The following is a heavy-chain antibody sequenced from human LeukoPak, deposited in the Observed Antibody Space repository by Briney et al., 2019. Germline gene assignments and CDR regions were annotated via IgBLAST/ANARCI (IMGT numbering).Heavy chain of an antibody. CDR2: ISWNSDNI. CDR1: GFTFEDYA. CDR3: ARGTMFPYYFDY. Sequence: GGSLRLSCTTSGFTFEDYAMHWVRQAPGKGLEWVSGISWNSDNIGYAESVKGRFTVSRDNAKNSLYLQMNSLRAEDTAVYYCARGTMFPYYFDYWGQGTLVTVSS. V-gene: IGHV3-9*01. D-gene: IGHD3-10*02. J-gene: IGHJ4*02.